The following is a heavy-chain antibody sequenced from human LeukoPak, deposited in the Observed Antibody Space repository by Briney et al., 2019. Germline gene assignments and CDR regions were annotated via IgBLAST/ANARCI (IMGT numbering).Heavy chain of an antibody. CDR1: GYTFTTYY. D-gene: IGHD3-10*01. CDR2: INPSGSSA. CDR3: ARGSYYHGSGSYHFDY. J-gene: IGHJ4*02. Sequence: ASVKVSCKASGYTFTTYYMHWVRQAPGQGLEWMAIINPSGSSASYAQKFQGRLTMTRDTSTSTVYMDLSSLRSEDTAVYYCARGSYYHGSGSYHFDYWGQGTLVTVSS. V-gene: IGHV1-46*01.